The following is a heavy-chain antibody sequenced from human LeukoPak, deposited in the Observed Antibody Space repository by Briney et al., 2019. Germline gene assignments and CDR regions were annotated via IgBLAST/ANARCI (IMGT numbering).Heavy chain of an antibody. J-gene: IGHJ4*02. CDR3: ARDHILTGYYNVRSGFDY. V-gene: IGHV1-69*13. CDR2: IIPIFGTA. D-gene: IGHD3-9*01. Sequence: ASVKVSCKASGGTFSSYAISWVRQAPGQGLEWMGGIIPIFGTANYAQKFQGRVTITADESTSTAYMELSSLRSEDTAVYYCARDHILTGYYNVRSGFDYWGQGTLVTVSS. CDR1: GGTFSSYA.